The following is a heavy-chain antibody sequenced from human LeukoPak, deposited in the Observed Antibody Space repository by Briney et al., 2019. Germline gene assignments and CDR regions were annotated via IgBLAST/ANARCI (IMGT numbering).Heavy chain of an antibody. CDR1: GYSFTTYW. V-gene: IGHV5-51*01. J-gene: IGHJ4*02. Sequence: GESLKISCKGSGYSFTTYWIGWVRQMPGKGLEWMGIIYPGDSDTRYSPSFQGQVTISADKSISTAYLQWSSLKASDTALYYCARQLRVVTARHIDDWGQGTLVTVSS. CDR3: ARQLRVVTARHIDD. CDR2: IYPGDSDT. D-gene: IGHD2-2*01.